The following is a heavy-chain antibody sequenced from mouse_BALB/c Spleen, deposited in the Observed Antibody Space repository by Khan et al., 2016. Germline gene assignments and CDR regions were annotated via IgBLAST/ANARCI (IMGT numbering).Heavy chain of an antibody. CDR3: ARDDQDYDAWFAS. J-gene: IGHJ3*01. Sequence: VQLKESGPGLVAPSQSLSITCTVSGFSLINSGVHWIRQPPGKGLEWLGVIWPGGSTDYTSVLMSRLSITKDNSQNQVFLKMISLQTDDTAMYYCARDDQDYDAWFASWGQGTLVIVSA. CDR2: IWPGGST. D-gene: IGHD2-4*01. CDR1: GFSLINSG. V-gene: IGHV2-9*02.